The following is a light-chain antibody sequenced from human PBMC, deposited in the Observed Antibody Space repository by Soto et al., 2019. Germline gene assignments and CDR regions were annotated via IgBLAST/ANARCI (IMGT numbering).Light chain of an antibody. J-gene: IGLJ2*01. CDR3: SYYTSSSTLV. CDR2: EVS. Sequence: QSALTQPASVSGSPGQSITISCTGTSSDVGVYNYVSWYQHHPGKAPKLMIYEVSNRPSGVSNRFSGSKSGNTSSLTISGLDEEEAAYYYSSYYTSSSTLVFGGGTKLTVL. CDR1: SSDVGVYNY. V-gene: IGLV2-14*01.